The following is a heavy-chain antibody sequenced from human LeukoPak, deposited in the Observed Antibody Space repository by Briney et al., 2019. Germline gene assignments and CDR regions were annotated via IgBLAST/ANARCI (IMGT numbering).Heavy chain of an antibody. J-gene: IGHJ3*02. CDR2: INHSGST. CDR1: GGSFSGYY. CDR3: ASTATHDYGDYAAFDI. Sequence: PSETLSLTCAVYGGSFSGYYWSWIRQPPGKGLEWIGEINHSGSTNYNPSLKSRVTISVDTSKNQFSLKLSSVTAADTAVYYCASTATHDYGDYAAFDIWGQGTMVTVSS. V-gene: IGHV4-34*01. D-gene: IGHD4-17*01.